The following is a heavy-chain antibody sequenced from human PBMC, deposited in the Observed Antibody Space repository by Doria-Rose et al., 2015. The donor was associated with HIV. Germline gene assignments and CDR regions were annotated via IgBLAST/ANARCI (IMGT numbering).Heavy chain of an antibody. J-gene: IGHJ4*02. D-gene: IGHD6-13*01. CDR1: GVSLSSPGMG. V-gene: IGHV2-26*01. CDR2: IFSDDER. CDR3: ARIKSSSWYHKYYFDF. Sequence: QVTLEESGPVLVKPTETLTLTCTVSGVSLSSPGMGVSWIRQPPGKALEWLANIFSDDERSYKPSLKGRLTISRGTSKSQVVLTMTDMDSVDTATYYCARIKSSSWYHKYYFDFWGQGTLSSSPQ.